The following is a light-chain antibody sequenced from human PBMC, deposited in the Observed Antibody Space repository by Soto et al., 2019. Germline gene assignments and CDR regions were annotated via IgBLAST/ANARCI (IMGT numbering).Light chain of an antibody. Sequence: DIQMTQSPSSLSASVGDRVTISCRASQDINNYLAWYQQKLGKAPKLLIYAASTLQSGVPSRFSGSGSGTAFTLTISSLQPEDVATYYCQRHNSAPPVTFGPGTKVD. V-gene: IGKV1-27*01. CDR2: AAS. CDR3: QRHNSAPPVT. CDR1: QDINNY. J-gene: IGKJ3*01.